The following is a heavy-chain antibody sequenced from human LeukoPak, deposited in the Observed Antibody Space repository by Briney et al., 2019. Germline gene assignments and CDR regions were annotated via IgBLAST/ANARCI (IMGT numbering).Heavy chain of an antibody. D-gene: IGHD3-22*01. J-gene: IGHJ4*02. CDR2: IYYSGST. CDR1: GGSISSSSYY. V-gene: IGHV4-39*07. Sequence: SETLSLTCTVSGGSISSSSYYWGWIRQPPGKGLEWIGSIYYSGSTYYKPSLKSRVTISVDTSKNQFSLKLSSVTAADTAVYYCAREASHYYDSSGYYWGQGTLVTVSS. CDR3: AREASHYYDSSGYY.